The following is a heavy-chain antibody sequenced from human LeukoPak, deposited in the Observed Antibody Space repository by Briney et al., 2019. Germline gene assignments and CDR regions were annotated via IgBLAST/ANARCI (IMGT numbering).Heavy chain of an antibody. CDR2: IGGSGVPT. V-gene: IGHV3-23*01. J-gene: IGHJ3*02. CDR1: GFIFTNYA. Sequence: PGGSLRLSCAASGFIFTNYAMRWVRQAPGKGLEWVSAIGGSGVPTYYADSVKGRFTISRDNSQNTLYLQMNSLRAEDTAVYYCTNTVLRWSSHDAFDIWGQGTMVTVSS. CDR3: TNTVLRWSSHDAFDI. D-gene: IGHD4-23*01.